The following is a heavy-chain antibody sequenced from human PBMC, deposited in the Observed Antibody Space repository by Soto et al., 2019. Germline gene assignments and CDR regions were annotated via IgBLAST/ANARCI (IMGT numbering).Heavy chain of an antibody. CDR3: ARWYYYDSSGYPQINAFDI. D-gene: IGHD3-22*01. V-gene: IGHV4-34*01. CDR2: INHSGST. Sequence: SETLSLTCAVYGGSFSGYYWSWIRQPPGKGLEWIGEINHSGSTNYNPSLKSRVTISVDTSKNQFSLKLSSVTAADTAVYYCARWYYYDSSGYPQINAFDIWGQGTMVTVSS. CDR1: GGSFSGYY. J-gene: IGHJ3*02.